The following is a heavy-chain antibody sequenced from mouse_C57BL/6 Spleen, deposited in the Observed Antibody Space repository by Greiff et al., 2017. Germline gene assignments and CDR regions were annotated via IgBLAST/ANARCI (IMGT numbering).Heavy chain of an antibody. J-gene: IGHJ2*01. V-gene: IGHV1-80*01. Sequence: VHLVESGAELVKPGASVKISCKASGYAFSSYWMNWVKQRPGKGLEWIGQIYPGDGDTNYNGKFKGKATLTADKSSSTAYMQLSSLTSEDSAVYFCARDYYGSSPYYFDYWGQGTTLTVSS. CDR1: GYAFSSYW. D-gene: IGHD1-1*01. CDR2: IYPGDGDT. CDR3: ARDYYGSSPYYFDY.